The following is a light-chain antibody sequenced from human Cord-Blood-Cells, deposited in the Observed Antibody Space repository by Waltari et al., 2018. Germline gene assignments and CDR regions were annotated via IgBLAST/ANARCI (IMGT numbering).Light chain of an antibody. CDR3: QQRSNWPPT. V-gene: IGKV3-11*01. CDR1: QSVRSY. J-gene: IGKJ4*01. Sequence: EIVLTQSPATLSLSPGERATLSCRASQSVRSYLAWYQQKPGQAPRLLIYDASNRATGIPARFSGSGSGTDFTLTSSSLEPEDFAVYYFQQRSNWPPTFGGETKVEIQ. CDR2: DAS.